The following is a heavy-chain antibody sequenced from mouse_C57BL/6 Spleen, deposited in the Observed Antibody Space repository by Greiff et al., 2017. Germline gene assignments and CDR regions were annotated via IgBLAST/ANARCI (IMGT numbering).Heavy chain of an antibody. CDR2: IYPRSGNT. D-gene: IGHD2-4*01. V-gene: IGHV1-81*01. Sequence: QVQLQQSGAELVRPGASVKLSCKASGYTFTSYGISWVKQRTGQGLEWIGEIYPRSGNTYYNEKFKGKATLTADKSSSTAYMELRSLTSEDSAVYFCADYDGPYYAMDYWGQGTSVTVSS. CDR1: GYTFTSYG. J-gene: IGHJ4*01. CDR3: ADYDGPYYAMDY.